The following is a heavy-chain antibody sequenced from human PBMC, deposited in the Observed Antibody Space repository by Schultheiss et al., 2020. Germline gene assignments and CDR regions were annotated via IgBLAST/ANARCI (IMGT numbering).Heavy chain of an antibody. V-gene: IGHV3-64*04. J-gene: IGHJ6*02. CDR1: GFTFSSYA. CDR3: ARVSSSYYYGMDV. Sequence: GGSLRLSCAASGFTFSSYAMHWVRQAPGKGLEYVSAISSNGGSTYYADSVKGRFTISRDNAKNSLYLQMNSLRAEDTAVYYCARVSSSYYYGMDVWGQGTTVTVSS. CDR2: ISSNGGST. D-gene: IGHD6-6*01.